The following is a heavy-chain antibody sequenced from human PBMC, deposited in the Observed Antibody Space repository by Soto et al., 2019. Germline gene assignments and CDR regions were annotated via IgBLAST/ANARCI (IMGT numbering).Heavy chain of an antibody. CDR2: IYSGGST. J-gene: IGHJ6*02. V-gene: IGHV3-53*01. CDR3: ARGRYNWNYEGGYGMDV. Sequence: EVQLVESGGGLIQPGGSLRLSCAASGFTVSSNYMSWVRQAPGKGLEWVSVIYSGGSTYYADSVKGRFTISRDNSXNXPYVQMNSLRAEDTAVYYCARGRYNWNYEGGYGMDVWGQGTTVTVSS. D-gene: IGHD1-7*01. CDR1: GFTVSSNY.